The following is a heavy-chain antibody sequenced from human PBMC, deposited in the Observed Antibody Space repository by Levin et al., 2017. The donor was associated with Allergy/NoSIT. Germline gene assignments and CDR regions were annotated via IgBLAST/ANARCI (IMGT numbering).Heavy chain of an antibody. V-gene: IGHV3-74*03. J-gene: IGHJ4*02. D-gene: IGHD3-10*01. CDR1: GFPFTGYW. CDR2: VNTDETSA. Sequence: PGGSLRLSCVASGFPFTGYWMHWVRQVPGKGPVWLAGVNTDETSASYADSVKGRFIIFRNNAENTLYLQMNSLRVEDTAVYYCARSAYGPSYYFDSWGQGTLVTVSS. CDR3: ARSAYGPSYYFDS.